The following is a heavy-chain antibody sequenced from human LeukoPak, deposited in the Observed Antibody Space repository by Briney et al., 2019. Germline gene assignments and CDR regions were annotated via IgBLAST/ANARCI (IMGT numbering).Heavy chain of an antibody. CDR2: ISWNSGSI. D-gene: IGHD6-13*01. CDR3: AKGIIAAAADAFDI. CDR1: GFTFDDYA. V-gene: IGHV3-9*01. Sequence: GGSLRLSCAASGFTFDDYAMHWVRQAPGKGLEWVSGISWNSGSIGYADSVKGRFTISRDNAKNSLYLQMNSLRAEDTALYYCAKGIIAAAADAFDIWGQGTMVTVSS. J-gene: IGHJ3*02.